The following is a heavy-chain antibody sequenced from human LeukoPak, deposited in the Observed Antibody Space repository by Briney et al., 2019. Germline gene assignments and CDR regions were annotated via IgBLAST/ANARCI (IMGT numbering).Heavy chain of an antibody. V-gene: IGHV4-59*01. Sequence: PSMTLSLTCTLSAGSIRNYYWTWFRQPPGKGLEWLGYVYYSGSTNYNPSLKRRVTISMDTSKNQFSLKLSSVTAADTAIYYCARETLEGKFDPWGQGILVTVSS. CDR2: VYYSGST. CDR1: AGSIRNYY. J-gene: IGHJ5*02. CDR3: ARETLEGKFDP. D-gene: IGHD1-1*01.